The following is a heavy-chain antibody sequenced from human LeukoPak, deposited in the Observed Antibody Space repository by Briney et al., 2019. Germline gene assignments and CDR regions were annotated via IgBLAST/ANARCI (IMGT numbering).Heavy chain of an antibody. V-gene: IGHV4-59*01. CDR2: IYYSGST. Sequence: SETLSLTCTVSGGSISSYYWSWIRQPPGKGLEWIGYIYYSGSTNYSPSLTLRVTISVDTSTNQFSLKLSSVTVADTAVAYCARVVRYKRKLKEAFDIWGQGTMVTVSS. CDR3: ARVVRYKRKLKEAFDI. D-gene: IGHD1-14*01. CDR1: GGSISSYY. J-gene: IGHJ3*02.